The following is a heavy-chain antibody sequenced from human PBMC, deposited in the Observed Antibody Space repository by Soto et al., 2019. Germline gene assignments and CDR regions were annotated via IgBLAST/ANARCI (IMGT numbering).Heavy chain of an antibody. Sequence: TSETLSLTCTVSGVSIINYYWSWIRQPPGKGQERIGYIYYIGSTYYNPSLKSRVTISVDTSKNQFSLKLSSVTAADTAVYYCARGPIVVVVAAQPSDNWFDPWGQGTLVTVSS. CDR3: ARGPIVVVVAAQPSDNWFDP. J-gene: IGHJ5*02. V-gene: IGHV4-59*08. D-gene: IGHD2-15*01. CDR1: GVSIINYY. CDR2: IYYIGST.